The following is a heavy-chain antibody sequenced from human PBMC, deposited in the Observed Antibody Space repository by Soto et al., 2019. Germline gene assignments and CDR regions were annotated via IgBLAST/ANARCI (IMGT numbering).Heavy chain of an antibody. J-gene: IGHJ6*02. V-gene: IGHV1-46*03. CDR2: INPSGGST. CDR3: AREIYDILTGNRYYYGMDV. Sequence: ASVKVSCKASGYTFTSYYMHWVRKAPGQGLEWMGIINPSGGSTSYAQKFQGRVTMTRDTSTGTVYMELSSLRSEDTAVYYCAREIYDILTGNRYYYGMDVWGQGTTVTVSS. CDR1: GYTFTSYY. D-gene: IGHD3-9*01.